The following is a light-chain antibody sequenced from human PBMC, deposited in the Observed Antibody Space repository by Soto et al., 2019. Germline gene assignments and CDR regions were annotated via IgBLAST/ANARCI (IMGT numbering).Light chain of an antibody. V-gene: IGLV1-47*01. CDR1: SSNIGSNY. CDR2: RNN. J-gene: IGLJ2*01. CDR3: SSYAGSNKGL. Sequence: QSVLTQPPSASGTPGQRVTISCSGSSSNIGSNYVYWYQQLPGTAPKLLIYRNNQRPSGVPDRFSGSKSGTSASLTVSGLQAEDEADYYCSSYAGSNKGLFGGGTKLTVL.